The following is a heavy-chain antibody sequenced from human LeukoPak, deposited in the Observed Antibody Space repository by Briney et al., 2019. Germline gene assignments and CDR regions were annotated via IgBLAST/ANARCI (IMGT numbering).Heavy chain of an antibody. CDR2: IIPIFGTA. J-gene: IGHJ4*02. V-gene: IGHV1-69*01. CDR3: ANHGDLGAYGNDY. CDR1: GGTFSSYA. D-gene: IGHD4-17*01. Sequence: SVKVSCKASGGTFSSYAISWVRQAPGQGLEWMGGIIPIFGTANYAQKFQGRVTITADESTSTAYMELSSLRSEDTAVYYCANHGDLGAYGNDYWGQGTLVTVSS.